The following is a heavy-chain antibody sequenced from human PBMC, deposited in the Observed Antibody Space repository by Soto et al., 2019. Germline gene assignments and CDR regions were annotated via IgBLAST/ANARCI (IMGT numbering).Heavy chain of an antibody. Sequence: EASVKVSCKASGYTFTSYYMHWVRQAPGQGLEWMGIINPSGGGTSYAQKFQGRVTMTRDTSTSTVYMELSSLRSEDTAVCYCARVGRSKRFLDRLRGYYYGMDVWGQGTTVTVSS. V-gene: IGHV1-46*01. CDR3: ARVGRSKRFLDRLRGYYYGMDV. J-gene: IGHJ6*02. CDR2: INPSGGGT. D-gene: IGHD3-3*01. CDR1: GYTFTSYY.